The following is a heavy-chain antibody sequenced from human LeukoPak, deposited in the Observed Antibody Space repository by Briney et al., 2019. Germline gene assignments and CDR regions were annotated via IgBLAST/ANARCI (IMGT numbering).Heavy chain of an antibody. CDR1: GGSFSGYY. Sequence: PSETLSLTCAVYGGSFSGYYWSWIRQPPGKGLEWIGEINHSGSTNYNPSLKSRVTISVDTSKNQFSLKLSSVTAADTAVYYCARRGAGSGYAGYWGQGTLVTVSS. CDR2: INHSGST. J-gene: IGHJ4*02. V-gene: IGHV4-34*01. D-gene: IGHD5-12*01. CDR3: ARRGAGSGYAGY.